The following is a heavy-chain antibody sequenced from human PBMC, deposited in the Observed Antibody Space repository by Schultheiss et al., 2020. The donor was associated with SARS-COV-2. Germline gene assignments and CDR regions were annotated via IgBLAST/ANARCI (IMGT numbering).Heavy chain of an antibody. CDR1: GFTFSSYA. CDR2: ISSDGSTK. J-gene: IGHJ6*02. D-gene: IGHD6-13*01. Sequence: GGSLRLSCSASGFTFSSYAMHWVRQAPGKGLEWVAVISSDGSTKTYADFVEGRFTISRDNSNNALYLQMNSLRAEDTAVYYCAKDGGYSSSSCMDVWGQGTTVTVSS. CDR3: AKDGGYSSSSCMDV. V-gene: IGHV3-30*04.